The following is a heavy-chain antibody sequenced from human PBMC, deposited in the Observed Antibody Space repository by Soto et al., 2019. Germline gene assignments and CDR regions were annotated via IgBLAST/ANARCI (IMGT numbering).Heavy chain of an antibody. V-gene: IGHV3-73*01. D-gene: IGHD2-2*03. J-gene: IGHJ6*03. CDR1: GFTFSGSA. CDR2: IRSKANSYAT. Sequence: EVQLVESGGGLVQPGGSLKLSCAASGFTFSGSAMHWVRQASGKGLEWVGRIRSKANSYATAYAASVKGRFTISRDDSKNTAYLQMNSLKTEDTAVYYCTRHGTVDIASYYYMDVWGKGTTVTVSS. CDR3: TRHGTVDIASYYYMDV.